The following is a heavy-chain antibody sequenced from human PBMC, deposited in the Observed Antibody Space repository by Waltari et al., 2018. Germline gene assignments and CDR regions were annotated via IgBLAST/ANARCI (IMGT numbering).Heavy chain of an antibody. J-gene: IGHJ3*02. Sequence: QVQLQESGPGLVKPSETLSLTCTVSGGSISSYYWSWIRQPAGKGLEWIGRIYTSGRTNYNPSLKSRVTMSVDTSKNQFSLKLSSVTAADTAVYYCARGPIRFLEWLRDDDAFDIWGQGTMVTVSS. V-gene: IGHV4-4*07. CDR3: ARGPIRFLEWLRDDDAFDI. CDR1: GGSISSYY. CDR2: IYTSGRT. D-gene: IGHD3-3*01.